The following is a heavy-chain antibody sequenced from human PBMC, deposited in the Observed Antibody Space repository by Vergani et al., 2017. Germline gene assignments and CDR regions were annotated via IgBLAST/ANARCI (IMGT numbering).Heavy chain of an antibody. D-gene: IGHD6-19*01. CDR1: GGTFSSYA. CDR2: IIPIFGTA. Sequence: QVQLVQSGAEVKKPGSSVKVSCKASGGTFSSYAISWVRQAPGQGLEWMGGIIPIFGTANYAQKFQGRVTITADESTSTAYMELSSLRSVDTAVYYCARVERIWIAVAGQPYYYYYGMDVWGQGTTVTVSS. V-gene: IGHV1-69*01. J-gene: IGHJ6*02. CDR3: ARVERIWIAVAGQPYYYYYGMDV.